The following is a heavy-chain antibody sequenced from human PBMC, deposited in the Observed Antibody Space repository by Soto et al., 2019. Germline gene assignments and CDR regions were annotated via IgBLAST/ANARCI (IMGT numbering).Heavy chain of an antibody. CDR1: GFTFTRYS. CDR2: ISSTTNYI. Sequence: LRLSFAASGFTFTRYSMNWVRQAPGKGLEWVSSISSTTNYIYYGDSMKGRFTIPRDNAKNSLYLEMNSLRAEDTAVYYCARESEDLTSNFDYWGQGTLVTVSS. J-gene: IGHJ4*02. CDR3: ARESEDLTSNFDY. V-gene: IGHV3-21*06.